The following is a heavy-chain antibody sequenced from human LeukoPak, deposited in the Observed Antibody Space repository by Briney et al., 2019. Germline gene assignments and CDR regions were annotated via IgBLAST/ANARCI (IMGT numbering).Heavy chain of an antibody. CDR3: ARDSTIFGVVIIGHFDY. Sequence: GGSLRLSCAASGFTFSSYSMNWVRQAPGKGLEWVSSISSSSSYIYYADSVKGRFTISRDNAKNSLYLQMNSLRAEDTAVYYCARDSTIFGVVIIGHFDYWGQGTLVTVSS. D-gene: IGHD3-3*01. CDR1: GFTFSSYS. V-gene: IGHV3-21*01. CDR2: ISSSSSYI. J-gene: IGHJ4*02.